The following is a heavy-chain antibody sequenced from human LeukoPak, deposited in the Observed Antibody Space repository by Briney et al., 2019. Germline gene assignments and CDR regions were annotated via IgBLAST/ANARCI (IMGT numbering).Heavy chain of an antibody. D-gene: IGHD3-22*01. J-gene: IGHJ4*02. CDR1: GFTFSTFA. CDR2: ISGTGGST. CDR3: AREPHNYYDSSGYYNYFDY. Sequence: GGSLRLSCAASGFTFSTFAMSWVRQAPGKGLEWVSGISGTGGSTYYADSVRGRFTISRDNSKNTLYLQMNSLRAEDTAVYYCAREPHNYYDSSGYYNYFDYWGQGTLVTVSS. V-gene: IGHV3-23*01.